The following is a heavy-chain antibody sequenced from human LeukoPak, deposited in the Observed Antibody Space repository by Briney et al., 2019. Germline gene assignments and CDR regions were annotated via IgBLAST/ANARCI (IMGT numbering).Heavy chain of an antibody. CDR2: IYYSGST. D-gene: IGHD5-12*01. V-gene: IGHV4-59*01. J-gene: IGHJ4*02. CDR1: GGSISSYY. CDR3: ARGRARSGYDFFDY. Sequence: SETLSLTCTVSGGSISSYYWSWIRQPPGKGLEWIGYIYYSGSTNYNPSLKSRVTISVDTSKNQFSLKLSSVTAADTAVYYCARGRARSGYDFFDYWGQGTLVTVSS.